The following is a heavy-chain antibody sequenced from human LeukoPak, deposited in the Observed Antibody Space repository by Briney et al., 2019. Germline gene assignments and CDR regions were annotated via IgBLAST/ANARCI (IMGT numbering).Heavy chain of an antibody. CDR1: GFTFSDNY. CDR2: ISSSGNTT. D-gene: IGHD6-19*01. CDR3: ARDGGSAWFLDY. J-gene: IGHJ4*02. Sequence: GGSLRLSCAASGFTFSDNYMSWIRQAPGKGLEWVSYISSSGNTTYNADSVKGRFSITRDNAKNSLYLQRNSLRAEDTAVYYCARDGGSAWFLDYWGQGTLVTVSS. V-gene: IGHV3-11*04.